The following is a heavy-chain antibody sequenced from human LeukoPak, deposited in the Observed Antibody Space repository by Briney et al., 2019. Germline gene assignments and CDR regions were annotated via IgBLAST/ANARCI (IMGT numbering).Heavy chain of an antibody. CDR3: ARYCSSTSCPSDGP. CDR2: INPNSGGT. Sequence: ASVKVSCKASGYTFTGYYMHWVRQAPGQGLEWMGWINPNSGGTNYAQKFQGRVTMTRDTSISTAYMELSRLRSDDTAVYYCARYCSSTSCPSDGPWGQGTLVTVSS. D-gene: IGHD2-2*01. CDR1: GYTFTGYY. V-gene: IGHV1-2*02. J-gene: IGHJ5*02.